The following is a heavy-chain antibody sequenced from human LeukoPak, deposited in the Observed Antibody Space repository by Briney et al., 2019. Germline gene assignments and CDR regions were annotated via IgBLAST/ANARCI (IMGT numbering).Heavy chain of an antibody. J-gene: IGHJ4*02. CDR3: ARDGKQLVLDY. CDR2: ISAYNGNR. CDR1: GYTFSDYG. Sequence: ASVKVSCTASGYTFSDYGVSWVRQAPGQGLEWMGWISAYNGNRNFAQKFQGRVTMTRDTSTSTVYMELSSLRSEDTAVYYCARDGKQLVLDYWGQGTLVTVSS. D-gene: IGHD6-13*01. V-gene: IGHV1-18*01.